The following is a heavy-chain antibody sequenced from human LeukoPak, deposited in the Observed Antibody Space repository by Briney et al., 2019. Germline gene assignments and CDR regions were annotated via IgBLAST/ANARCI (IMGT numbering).Heavy chain of an antibody. V-gene: IGHV1-24*01. CDR2: YDPEDGET. CDR1: GYTLTELS. D-gene: IGHD3-3*01. CDR3: ATDINDDFWSGYYGFDY. Sequence: ASVKVSCKVSGYTLTELSMHWVRQAPGKGIEWMGGYDPEDGETIYAQKFQGRVTMTEDTSTDTAYMELSSLRSEYTAVYYCATDINDDFWSGYYGFDYWGQGTLVTVSS. J-gene: IGHJ4*02.